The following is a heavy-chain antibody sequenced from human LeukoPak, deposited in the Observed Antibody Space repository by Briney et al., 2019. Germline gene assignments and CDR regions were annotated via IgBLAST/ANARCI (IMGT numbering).Heavy chain of an antibody. D-gene: IGHD3-22*01. CDR2: IYYSGST. J-gene: IGHJ4*02. V-gene: IGHV4-59*08. Sequence: SETLSLTCTVSGGSISSYYWSWIRQPPGKGLEWIGYIYYSGSTNYNPSLKSRVTISVDTSKNQFSLKLSSVTAADTAVYYCARFPEYYYDSSGPRGGFDYWGQGTLVTVSS. CDR1: GGSISSYY. CDR3: ARFPEYYYDSSGPRGGFDY.